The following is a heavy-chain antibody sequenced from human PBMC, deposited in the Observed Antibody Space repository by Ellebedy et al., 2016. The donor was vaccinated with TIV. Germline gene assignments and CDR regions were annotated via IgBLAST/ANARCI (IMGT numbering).Heavy chain of an antibody. CDR1: GFTFSSYA. V-gene: IGHV3-23*01. CDR2: IIASGGST. J-gene: IGHJ4*02. CDR3: AKDRPSDY. Sequence: PGGSLRLSCAASGFTFSSYAMSWVRQAPGKGLEWVSGIIASGGSTYYADSVKGRFTISRANSENTLYMQMNNRRAEDTAVYYCAKDRPSDYWGQGTLVTVSS.